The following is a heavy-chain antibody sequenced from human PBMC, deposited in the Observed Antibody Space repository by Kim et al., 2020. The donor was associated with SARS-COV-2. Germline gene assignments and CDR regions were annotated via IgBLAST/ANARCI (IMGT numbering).Heavy chain of an antibody. D-gene: IGHD3-22*01. CDR3: ARVKDYYDSGGYYYYYGMDV. Sequence: GGSLRLSCAPSGFTFSSYAMTWVRQAPGKGLEWVSAVSGRGTSPYYADSVKGRFTISRDNSKNTLYLQMNSLRAEDTAVYYCARVKDYYDSGGYYYYYGMDVWGQGTTVTVSS. J-gene: IGHJ6*02. CDR2: VSGRGTSP. CDR1: GFTFSSYA. V-gene: IGHV3-23*01.